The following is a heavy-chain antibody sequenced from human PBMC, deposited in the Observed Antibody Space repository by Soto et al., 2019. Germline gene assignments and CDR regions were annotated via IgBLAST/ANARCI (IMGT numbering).Heavy chain of an antibody. CDR3: AKGRITMIVVVTADDAFDI. D-gene: IGHD3-22*01. V-gene: IGHV3-48*02. CDR2: ISSSSSTI. J-gene: IGHJ3*02. CDR1: GFTFRSYS. Sequence: GGSLRLSCAASGFTFRSYSMNWVRQAPGKGLEWISYISSSSSTISYGDSVKGRFAISRDNARNSLSLQMNSLRDEDTAVYYCAKGRITMIVVVTADDAFDIWGQGTMVTVSS.